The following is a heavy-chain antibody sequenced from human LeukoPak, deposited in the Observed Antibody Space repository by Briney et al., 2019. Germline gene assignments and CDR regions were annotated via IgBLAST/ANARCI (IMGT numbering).Heavy chain of an antibody. J-gene: IGHJ4*02. D-gene: IGHD6-19*01. CDR2: IRYDGSNK. CDR3: AKEGSSGWHDEDY. Sequence: HPGGSLRLSCAASGFTFSSYGMHWVRQAPGKGLEWAAFIRYDGSNKYYADSVKGRFTISRDNSKNTLYLQMNSLRAEDTAVYYCAKEGSSGWHDEDYWGQGTLVTVSS. V-gene: IGHV3-30*02. CDR1: GFTFSSYG.